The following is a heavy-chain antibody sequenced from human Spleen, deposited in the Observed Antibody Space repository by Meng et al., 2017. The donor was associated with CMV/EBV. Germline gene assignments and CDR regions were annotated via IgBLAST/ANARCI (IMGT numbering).Heavy chain of an antibody. CDR1: GYSFTSYW. CDR3: ARLLPGWRRFDP. V-gene: IGHV5-51*01. Sequence: GESLKISCKAFGYSFTSYWIGWVRQMPGKGLEWMGIIYPGDSDTRYSPSFQGQVIISADKSVTTAYLQWSSLKASDTAMYYCARLLPGWRRFDPWGQGTLVTVSS. CDR2: IYPGDSDT. D-gene: IGHD6-19*01. J-gene: IGHJ5*02.